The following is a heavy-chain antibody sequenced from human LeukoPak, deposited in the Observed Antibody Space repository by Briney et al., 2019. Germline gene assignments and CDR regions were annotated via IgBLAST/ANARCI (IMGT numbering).Heavy chain of an antibody. V-gene: IGHV3-11*04. CDR2: ISSSGSTI. D-gene: IGHD4-23*01. Sequence: PGGSLRLSCAASGFTFSDYYMSWIRPAPGKGLEWVSDISSSGSTINYADSVKGRVTISRDNAKNSLYLQMNSLRAEDTAVYYCARDPGQGGNSFDYWGQGTLVTVSS. CDR1: GFTFSDYY. J-gene: IGHJ4*02. CDR3: ARDPGQGGNSFDY.